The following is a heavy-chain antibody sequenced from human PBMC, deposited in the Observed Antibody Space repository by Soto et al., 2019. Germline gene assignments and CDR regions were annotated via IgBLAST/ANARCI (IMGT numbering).Heavy chain of an antibody. Sequence: GGSLRLSCAASGFTFSSYWMHWVRQAPGKGLVWVSRINSDGSSTGYADSVKGRFTISRDNAKNTLYLQMNTLTAEDTALYYCARDRGYDAHDYYYNAMDVWGQGTTVTVSS. CDR1: GFTFSSYW. D-gene: IGHD2-15*01. CDR3: ARDRGYDAHDYYYNAMDV. CDR2: INSDGSST. V-gene: IGHV3-74*01. J-gene: IGHJ6*02.